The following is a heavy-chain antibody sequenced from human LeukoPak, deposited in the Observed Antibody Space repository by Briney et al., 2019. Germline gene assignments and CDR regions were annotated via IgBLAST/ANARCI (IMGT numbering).Heavy chain of an antibody. CDR2: YYSGST. V-gene: IGHV4-39*07. CDR3: ARELPSLVVVMSGDNAFDI. D-gene: IGHD3-22*01. J-gene: IGHJ3*02. Sequence: YYSGSTYYNPSLKSRVTISVDTSKNQFSLKLSSVTAADTAVYYCARELPSLVVVMSGDNAFDIWGQGTMVTVSS.